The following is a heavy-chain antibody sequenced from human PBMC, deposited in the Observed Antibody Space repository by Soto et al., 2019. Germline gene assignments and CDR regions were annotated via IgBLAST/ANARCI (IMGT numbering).Heavy chain of an antibody. CDR3: ARERTGPHFDY. CDR2: IYSGGST. V-gene: IGHV3-53*01. J-gene: IGHJ4*02. CDR1: GVTVSSNA. Sequence: GGSLRLSFAASGVTVSSNAMSWVRQAPGKGLEWVSVIYSGGSTYYADSVKGRFTISRDKSKNTLYLQMNSLRAEDTAVYYCARERTGPHFDYWGQGTLVTVSS.